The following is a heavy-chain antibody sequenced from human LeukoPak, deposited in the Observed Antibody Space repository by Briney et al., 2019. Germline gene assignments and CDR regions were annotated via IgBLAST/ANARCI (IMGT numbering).Heavy chain of an antibody. D-gene: IGHD3-3*01. Sequence: SETLPLTCAVYGGSFSGYYWSWIRQPPGKGLEWIGEINHSGSTNYNPSLKSRVTISVDTSKNQFSLKLSSVTAADTAVYYCARGLDGITIFGVVITDAFDIWGQGTMVTVSS. CDR2: INHSGST. CDR3: ARGLDGITIFGVVITDAFDI. V-gene: IGHV4-34*01. CDR1: GGSFSGYY. J-gene: IGHJ3*02.